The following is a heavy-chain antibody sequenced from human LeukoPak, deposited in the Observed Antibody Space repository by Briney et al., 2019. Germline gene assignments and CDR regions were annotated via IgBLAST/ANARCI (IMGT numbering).Heavy chain of an antibody. CDR2: INPSSGGT. V-gene: IGHV1-2*06. CDR3: ARKPEGMDV. D-gene: IGHD1-14*01. CDR1: GYTFTNYH. Sequence: ASVKVSCKASGYTFTNYHIAWVRQAPGQGLEWMGRINPSSGGTNYAQKFQGTVTMTRDTSISTAYMELSRLRSDDTAVYYCARKPEGMDVWGQGTTVTVSS. J-gene: IGHJ6*02.